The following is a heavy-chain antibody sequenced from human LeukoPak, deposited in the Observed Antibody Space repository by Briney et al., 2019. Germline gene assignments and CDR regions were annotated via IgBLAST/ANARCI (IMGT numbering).Heavy chain of an antibody. V-gene: IGHV3-30-3*01. CDR3: AREMERITMIVVVPGGRMGFDY. J-gene: IGHJ4*02. CDR1: GFTFSSYG. D-gene: IGHD3-22*01. CDR2: ISYDGSNL. Sequence: PGGSLRLSCAASGFTFSSYGMHWVRQAPGKGLEWVAVISYDGSNLDYADSVKGRFTISRDNSKNTLYLQMSSLRAEDTAVYYCAREMERITMIVVVPGGRMGFDYWGQGTLVTVSS.